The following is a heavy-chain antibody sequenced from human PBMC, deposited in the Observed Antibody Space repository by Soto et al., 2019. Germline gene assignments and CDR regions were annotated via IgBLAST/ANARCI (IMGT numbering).Heavy chain of an antibody. CDR3: AGSMVKGYHSYGMDV. CDR1: GGTFSSYT. D-gene: IGHD5-18*01. Sequence: QVQLVQSGAEVKKPGSSVKVSCKASGGTFSSYTISWVRQTPGQGLEWMGRIIPILGIANYAQKFQGRVTITADKSTSTAYMELSSLRSDDTAVDYCAGSMVKGYHSYGMDVSGHGTTVTASS. J-gene: IGHJ6*02. CDR2: IIPILGIA. V-gene: IGHV1-69*02.